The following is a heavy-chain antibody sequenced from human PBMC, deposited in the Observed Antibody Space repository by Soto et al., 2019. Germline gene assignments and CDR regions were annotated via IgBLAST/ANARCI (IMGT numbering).Heavy chain of an antibody. J-gene: IGHJ4*02. V-gene: IGHV3-74*01. CDR3: AKAGAGVANFDY. CDR1: GFTFSTNL. CDR2: INSGGTNA. Sequence: GGSLRLSCAASGFTFSTNLMHWVRQAPGKGLVWVSRINSGGTNAAYADSVQGRFTISRDNAKNTLYLQMNSLTGEDTAVYYCAKAGAGVANFDYWGQGTLVTVSS. D-gene: IGHD3-3*01.